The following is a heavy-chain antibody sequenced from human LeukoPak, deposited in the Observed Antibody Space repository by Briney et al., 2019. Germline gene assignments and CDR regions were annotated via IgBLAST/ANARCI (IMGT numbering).Heavy chain of an antibody. CDR1: GFTFSSYS. D-gene: IGHD5-12*01. J-gene: IGHJ4*02. Sequence: GGSLRLSCAASGFTFSSYSMNWVRQAPGKGLEWVSSISSSSSYIYYADSVKGRFTISRDDAKNSLYLQMNSLRAEDTAVYYCARARRNIVATPFDYWGQGTLVTVSS. V-gene: IGHV3-21*01. CDR2: ISSSSSYI. CDR3: ARARRNIVATPFDY.